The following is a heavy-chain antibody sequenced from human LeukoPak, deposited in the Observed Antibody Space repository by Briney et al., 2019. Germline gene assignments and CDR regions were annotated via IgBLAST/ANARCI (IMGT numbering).Heavy chain of an antibody. CDR1: GFSFSSYS. V-gene: IGHV3-48*02. J-gene: IGHJ4*02. CDR2: ITVRSSTI. Sequence: GGSLRLSCAASGFSFSSYSMNWVRQAPGKGLEWISYITVRSSTIHYADSVKGRFTISRDNAKNSLYLQMNSLRDEDTAVYYCARDNYYGHYFDYWGQGTPVTVSS. D-gene: IGHD3-10*01. CDR3: ARDNYYGHYFDY.